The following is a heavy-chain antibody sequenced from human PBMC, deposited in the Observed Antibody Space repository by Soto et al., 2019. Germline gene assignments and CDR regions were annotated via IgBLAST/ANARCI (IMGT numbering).Heavy chain of an antibody. V-gene: IGHV3-21*01. D-gene: IGHD6-13*01. CDR2: ISSSSSYI. CDR3: ASTNSRSYYMDV. Sequence: GRSLRLSCAASGFTFSSYSMNWVRQAPGKGLEWVSSISSSSSYIYYADSVKGRFTISRDNAKNSLYLQMNSLRAEDTAVYYCASTNSRSYYMDVWGKGTTVTVSS. J-gene: IGHJ6*03. CDR1: GFTFSSYS.